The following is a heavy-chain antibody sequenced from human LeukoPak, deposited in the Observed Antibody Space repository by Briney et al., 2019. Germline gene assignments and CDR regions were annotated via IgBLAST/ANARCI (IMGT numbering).Heavy chain of an antibody. J-gene: IGHJ4*02. CDR3: ASSKYSSSWTPGYFDY. V-gene: IGHV1-46*01. CDR1: GYTFTSYY. D-gene: IGHD6-13*01. Sequence: ASVRVSCKASGYTFTSYYMHWVRQAPGQGLEWMGIINPSGGSTSYAQKFQGRVTMTRDMSTSTVYMELSSLRSDDTAVYYCASSKYSSSWTPGYFDYWGQGTLVTVSS. CDR2: INPSGGST.